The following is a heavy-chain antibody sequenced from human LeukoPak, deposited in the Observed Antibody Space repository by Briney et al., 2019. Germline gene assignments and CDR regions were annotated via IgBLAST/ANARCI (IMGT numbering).Heavy chain of an antibody. Sequence: PGGSLRLSCAASGFTFNNAWMSWVRQAPGKGLEWVGRIKSKRDGETTHYAAPVKGRFTISRDDSKNTLYLQMNSLKTEDTAVYYCTTRTLTIFGVVIIDYWGQGTLVTVSS. J-gene: IGHJ4*02. V-gene: IGHV3-15*01. D-gene: IGHD3-3*01. CDR3: TTRTLTIFGVVIIDY. CDR2: IKSKRDGETT. CDR1: GFTFNNAW.